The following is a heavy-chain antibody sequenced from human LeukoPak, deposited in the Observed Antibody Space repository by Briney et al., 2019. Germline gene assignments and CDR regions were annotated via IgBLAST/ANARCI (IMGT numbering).Heavy chain of an antibody. CDR2: INAGNGNT. J-gene: IGHJ6*02. Sequence: ASVKVSCKASGYTFTSYAMHWVRQAPGQRLEWMGWINAGNGNTKYSQQFQGRVTITRDTSASTAYMELSSLRSEDTAVYYCASVVVTAPYYYYGMDVWGQGTTVTVSS. CDR3: ASVVVTAPYYYYGMDV. D-gene: IGHD2-21*02. CDR1: GYTFTSYA. V-gene: IGHV1-3*01.